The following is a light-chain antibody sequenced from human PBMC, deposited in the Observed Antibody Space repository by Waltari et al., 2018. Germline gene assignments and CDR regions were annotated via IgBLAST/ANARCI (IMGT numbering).Light chain of an antibody. CDR2: SAS. V-gene: IGKV3-20*01. Sequence: DIVLTQSPDTLSLSPGETATLSCRASQTLNSTYLAWYQQKPCQAPRLLIHSASRRATAIPDRFSGSGSGTDFTLTVSRLEPDDFAVYYCQLYGSSPLFTFGPGTKVEIK. CDR1: QTLNSTY. J-gene: IGKJ3*01. CDR3: QLYGSSPLFT.